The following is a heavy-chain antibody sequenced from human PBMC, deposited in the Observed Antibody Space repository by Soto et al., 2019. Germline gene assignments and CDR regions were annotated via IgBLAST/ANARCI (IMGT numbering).Heavy chain of an antibody. J-gene: IGHJ3*02. D-gene: IGHD3-10*01. CDR1: GGSISSGGYS. V-gene: IGHV4-30-2*01. CDR2: IYHSGST. CDR3: ASKFGELLADAFDI. Sequence: PSETLSLTCAVSGGSISSGGYSWSWIRQPPGKGLEWIGYIYHSGSTYYNPSLKSRVTISVDTSKNQFSLKMTSVTAADTGVYYCASKFGELLADAFDIWGQGTVVTVSS.